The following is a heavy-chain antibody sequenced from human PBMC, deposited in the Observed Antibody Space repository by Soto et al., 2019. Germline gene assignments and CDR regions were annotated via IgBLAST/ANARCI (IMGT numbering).Heavy chain of an antibody. V-gene: IGHV3-23*01. J-gene: IGHJ4*02. CDR3: AKWGERAYNLGSLAVFHY. CDR1: GFTFSTYA. Sequence: GWSLRVSWAVSGFTFSTYAMSWVRQAPGKGLEWVSAISGSGDSTYYAESVKGRFTISRDTSKNTLYLQMNNLSDDDPVVYYCAKWGERAYNLGSLAVFHYWGQG. D-gene: IGHD3-10*01. CDR2: ISGSGDST.